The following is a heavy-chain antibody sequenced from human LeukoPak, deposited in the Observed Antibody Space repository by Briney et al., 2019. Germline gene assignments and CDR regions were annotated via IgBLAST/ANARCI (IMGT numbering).Heavy chain of an antibody. J-gene: IGHJ3*02. CDR2: INPNSGDT. V-gene: IGHV1-2*02. D-gene: IGHD1-7*01. CDR1: GFTFNSYG. Sequence: PGGSLRLSCAASGFTFNSYGMHWVRQAPGQGLEWMGWINPNSGDTNYAQNFQGRVTMTRDTSISTVYMELTRLTSDDTAVYYCATDRGELPDAVDIWGQGTMVTVSS. CDR3: ATDRGELPDAVDI.